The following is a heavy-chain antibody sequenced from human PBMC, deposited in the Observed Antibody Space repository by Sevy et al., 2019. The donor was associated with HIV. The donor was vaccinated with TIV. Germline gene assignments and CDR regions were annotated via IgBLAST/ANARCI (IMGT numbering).Heavy chain of an antibody. CDR3: ARTLGWQQSRWYLDY. D-gene: IGHD2-15*01. V-gene: IGHV1-46*01. J-gene: IGHJ4*02. CDR2: VNPSGGST. Sequence: ASVKVSCKASGYTFTTYYIHWVRQAPGQGLEWMGIVNPSGGSTPNSQKFHDRVTMTSDTSTDTVYMQLRSLKSEDTAVYYCARTLGWQQSRWYLDYWGQGTLVTVSS. CDR1: GYTFTTYY.